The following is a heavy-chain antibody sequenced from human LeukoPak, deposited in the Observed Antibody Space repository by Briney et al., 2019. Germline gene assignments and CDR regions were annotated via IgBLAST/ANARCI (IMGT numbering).Heavy chain of an antibody. J-gene: IGHJ4*02. CDR2: IKQDGSEK. Sequence: GGSLRLSCAASGFTFSSYWMSWVRQAPGKGLEWVANIKQDGSEKYYVDSVKGRFTISRDNAKNSLYLQMNSLRAEDTAVYYCASLRSPGSARFDYWGPGNPGHRLL. CDR1: GFTFSSYW. V-gene: IGHV3-7*01. D-gene: IGHD6-13*01. CDR3: ASLRSPGSARFDY.